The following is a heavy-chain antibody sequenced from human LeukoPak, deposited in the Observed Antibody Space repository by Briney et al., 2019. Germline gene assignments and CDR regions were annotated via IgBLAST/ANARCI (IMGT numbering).Heavy chain of an antibody. CDR3: ARDGVEMATITQSQRLKIYYCYYMDV. D-gene: IGHD5-24*01. V-gene: IGHV4-34*01. Sequence: PSETLSLTCAVYGGSFSGYYWSWIRQPAGKGGEGMGEINHSGSTNYNPSLKSRVTISVDKSKNQFSLKLSSVTAADTAVYYCARDGVEMATITQSQRLKIYYCYYMDVWGKGTTVTVSS. CDR1: GGSFSGYY. CDR2: INHSGST. J-gene: IGHJ6*03.